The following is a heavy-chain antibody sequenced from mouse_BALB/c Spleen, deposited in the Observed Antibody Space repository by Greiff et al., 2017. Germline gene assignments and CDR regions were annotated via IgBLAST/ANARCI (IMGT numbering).Heavy chain of an antibody. CDR2: ISSGGST. CDR3: ARGKIKGAMDY. D-gene: IGHD1-3*01. J-gene: IGHJ4*01. V-gene: IGHV5-6-5*01. Sequence: EVKLVESGGGLVKPGGSLKLSCAASGFTFSSYAMSWVRQTPEKRLEWVASISSGGSTYYPDSVKGRFTISRDNARNILYLQMSSLRSEDTAMYYCARGKIKGAMDYWGQGTSVTVSS. CDR1: GFTFSSYA.